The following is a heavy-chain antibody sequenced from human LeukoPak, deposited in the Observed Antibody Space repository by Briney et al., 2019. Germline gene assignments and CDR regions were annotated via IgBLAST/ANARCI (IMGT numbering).Heavy chain of an antibody. V-gene: IGHV1-24*01. D-gene: IGHD3-22*01. CDR3: AIDPPPGRDVYFDNSGYFRMAY. J-gene: IGHJ4*02. CDR2: FYPEDGEA. CDR1: GYTLTELF. Sequence: ASVTVSCKVSGYTLTELFIHWVRRAPGKGLEGMGSFYPEDGEAIYAQKFQGRVTLTEDTSKDIAYMELSSLRSEATAVYYCAIDPPPGRDVYFDNSGYFRMAYWGQGTLVTVSS.